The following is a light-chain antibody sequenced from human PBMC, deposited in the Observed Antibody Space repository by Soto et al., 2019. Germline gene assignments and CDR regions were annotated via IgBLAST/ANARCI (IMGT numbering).Light chain of an antibody. CDR3: QQRSNWPPI. J-gene: IGKJ5*01. V-gene: IGKV3D-20*02. CDR2: DAS. CDR1: QSVSSSS. Sequence: EIVLTQAPGTLSFSPGERATLSCRASQSVSSSSLAWYQQKPGQAPRLLIYDASNRATGIPARFSGSGSGTDFTLTISSLEPEDFAVYYCQQRSNWPPIFGQGTRLEIK.